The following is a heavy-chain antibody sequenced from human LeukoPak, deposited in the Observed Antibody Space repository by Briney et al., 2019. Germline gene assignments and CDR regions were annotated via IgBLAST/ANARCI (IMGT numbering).Heavy chain of an antibody. CDR3: ARVGAAGAGN. Sequence: SETLSLTCAVYGGSFSGYYWSWIRQPPGKGLEWMGELNHSGSTNYNPSLKSRFTISVDTSKNQFSLKLSSVTAADTAVYYCARVGAAGAGNWGQGTLVTVSS. V-gene: IGHV4-34*01. CDR1: GGSFSGYY. J-gene: IGHJ4*02. D-gene: IGHD6-13*01. CDR2: LNHSGST.